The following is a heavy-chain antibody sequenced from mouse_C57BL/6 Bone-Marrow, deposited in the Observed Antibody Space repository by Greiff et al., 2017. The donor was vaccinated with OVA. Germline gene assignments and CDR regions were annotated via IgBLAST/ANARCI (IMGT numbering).Heavy chain of an antibody. V-gene: IGHV7-3*01. CDR2: IRNKANGYTT. CDR3: ARYLLLLGDYYAMDY. Sequence: EVMLVESGGGLVQPGGSLSLSCAASGFTFTDYYMSWVRQPPGKALEWLGFIRNKANGYTTEYSASVKGRFTISRDNSQSILYLQMNALRAEDSATYYCARYLLLLGDYYAMDYWGQGTSVTVSS. J-gene: IGHJ4*01. CDR1: GFTFTDYY. D-gene: IGHD1-1*01.